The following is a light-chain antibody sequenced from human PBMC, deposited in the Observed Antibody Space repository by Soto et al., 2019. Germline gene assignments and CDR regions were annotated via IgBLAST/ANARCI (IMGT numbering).Light chain of an antibody. Sequence: EIVLTQSPGALSLSPGERATLSCRASQTVSSKYLAWYQQKPGQAPRLLIYGASSRATGIPDRFSGSGSGTDFTLTISRLEPEDFAVYYCQQYGSSPPLFTFGPGTKVDIK. CDR1: QTVSSKY. CDR3: QQYGSSPPLFT. J-gene: IGKJ3*01. V-gene: IGKV3-20*01. CDR2: GAS.